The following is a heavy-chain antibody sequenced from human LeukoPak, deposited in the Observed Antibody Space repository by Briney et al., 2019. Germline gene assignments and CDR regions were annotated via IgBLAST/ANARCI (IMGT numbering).Heavy chain of an antibody. V-gene: IGHV4-59*08. CDR3: ARRFNSGWGSFDY. CDR2: MHDSGTT. J-gene: IGHJ4*02. D-gene: IGHD6-19*01. CDR1: GGSISSYY. Sequence: SETLSLTCTVSGGSISSYYWNWIRQPPGKGLEWIAYMHDSGTTKYNPSLKSRVTISVDTSKNPFSLKLNSVTAADTAVYFCARRFNSGWGSFDYWGPGILVTVSS.